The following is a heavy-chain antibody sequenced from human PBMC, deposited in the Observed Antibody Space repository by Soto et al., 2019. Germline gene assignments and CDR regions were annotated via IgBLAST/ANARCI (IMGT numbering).Heavy chain of an antibody. J-gene: IGHJ3*02. CDR1: GGTFGSNA. CDR2: IIPIFGTT. Sequence: QVQLVQSGAEVRRPGSSVKVSCKASGGTFGSNAISWVRQAPGQGLEWMGNIIPIFGTTNNAQKFQGRVTITADEATNTAYMELSSLRSEDTAVYYCAREGYAFGPGAVRGAFGIWGQGTVVTVCS. V-gene: IGHV1-69*15. D-gene: IGHD4-4*01. CDR3: AREGYAFGPGAVRGAFGI.